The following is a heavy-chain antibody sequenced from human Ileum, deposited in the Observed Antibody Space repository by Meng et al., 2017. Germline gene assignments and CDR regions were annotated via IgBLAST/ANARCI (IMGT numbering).Heavy chain of an antibody. CDR3: ARHGGYSQDF. D-gene: IGHD4-23*01. J-gene: IGHJ4*02. CDR1: SGSISSNTY. Sequence: QVQLQDPGPGLVRPSGTLSLTCAVSSGSISSNTYWSWVRQPPGKGLEWIGQISHSGSAYYNPSLKSRVTMSVDKSKSQFSLMLTSVTAADTAIYYCARHGGYSQDFWGQGTLVTVSS. V-gene: IGHV4-4*02. CDR2: ISHSGSA.